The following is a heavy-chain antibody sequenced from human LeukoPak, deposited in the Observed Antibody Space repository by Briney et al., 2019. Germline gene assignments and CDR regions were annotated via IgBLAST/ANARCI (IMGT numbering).Heavy chain of an antibody. CDR1: GFTFSSYN. J-gene: IGHJ3*02. CDR2: ITSSSSMI. Sequence: PGGSLRLSCAASGFTFSSYNMNWVRQAPGKGLEWVSYITSSSSMIYYADSVKGRFTISRENAKNSLYLQMNSLRAEDTAVYYCARGLYSSSYDAFDIWGQGTMVTVSS. D-gene: IGHD6-13*01. CDR3: ARGLYSSSYDAFDI. V-gene: IGHV3-48*01.